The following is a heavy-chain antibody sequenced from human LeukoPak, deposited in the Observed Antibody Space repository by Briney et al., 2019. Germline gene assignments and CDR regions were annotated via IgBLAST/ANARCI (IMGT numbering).Heavy chain of an antibody. V-gene: IGHV4-59*01. CDR3: ARGGAPYYYDSSGYLDY. Sequence: SETLSLTCTGSGGSISSNYWSWIRQPPGKGLEWIGYVYYSESTNYNPPLKSRATTSEDTSKSQFSPKLSSVTAADTAVYYCARGGAPYYYDSSGYLDYWGEGTLVTVSS. CDR2: VYYSEST. J-gene: IGHJ4*02. CDR1: GGSISSNY. D-gene: IGHD3-22*01.